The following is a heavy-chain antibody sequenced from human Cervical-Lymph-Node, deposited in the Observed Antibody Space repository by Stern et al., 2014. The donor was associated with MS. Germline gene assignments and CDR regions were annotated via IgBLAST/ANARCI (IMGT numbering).Heavy chain of an antibody. J-gene: IGHJ6*02. CDR2: IMWNSASI. D-gene: IGHD2-15*01. Sequence: EVQLVESGGGLVQPGRSLRLSCVASGLTFDAFAMHWVRQAPGKGLEWVAGIMWNSASIGYADSVRGRFTIARDNAKNSLYLQMTSLRPEDTALYFCAKDRAVAMWDYYYGLDVWGQGTTVTVSS. CDR3: AKDRAVAMWDYYYGLDV. V-gene: IGHV3-9*01. CDR1: GLTFDAFA.